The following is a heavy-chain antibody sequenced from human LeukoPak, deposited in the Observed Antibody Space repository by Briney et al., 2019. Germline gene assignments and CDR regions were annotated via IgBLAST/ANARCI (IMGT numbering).Heavy chain of an antibody. Sequence: GASVKVSCKASGYTFTGYYIHWVRQAPGQGLEWMGWINPYSGDTNYAPKSQGRVTMTRDTAISTTYMELSRLTSDDTAVYFCVRSGGAAAAMNWFDPWGQGTLVTVSS. V-gene: IGHV1-2*02. CDR3: VRSGGAAAAMNWFDP. D-gene: IGHD6-13*01. CDR1: GYTFTGYY. CDR2: INPYSGDT. J-gene: IGHJ5*02.